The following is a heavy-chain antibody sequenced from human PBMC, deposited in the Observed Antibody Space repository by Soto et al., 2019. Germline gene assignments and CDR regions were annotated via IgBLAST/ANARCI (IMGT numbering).Heavy chain of an antibody. CDR3: AREGNLGRWIQPLDS. J-gene: IGHJ4*02. CDR1: GDSISSYS. Sequence: QVQLQVSGPGLVKPSETLSLTCTVSGDSISSYSWSWIRQPPGKGLEWIGNIHYNGNTKYSPSLKRPITKSIDTAKNHFSLKLISVTTADTAVYFCAREGNLGRWIQPLDSWGQGTLVTVSS. D-gene: IGHD2-2*03. V-gene: IGHV4-59*01. CDR2: IHYNGNT.